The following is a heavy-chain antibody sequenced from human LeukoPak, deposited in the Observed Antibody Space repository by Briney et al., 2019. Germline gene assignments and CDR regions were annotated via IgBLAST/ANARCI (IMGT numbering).Heavy chain of an antibody. CDR2: IIPIFGTA. D-gene: IGHD3-22*01. CDR1: GGTFSSYA. CDR3: ARDNYYDSSGYLDY. Sequence: SVKVSCKASGGTFSSYAISWVRQAPGQGLEWMGGIIPIFGTANYAQKFQGRVTITTDESTSTAYMEPSSLRSEDTAVYYCARDNYYDSSGYLDYWGQGTLVTVSS. V-gene: IGHV1-69*05. J-gene: IGHJ4*02.